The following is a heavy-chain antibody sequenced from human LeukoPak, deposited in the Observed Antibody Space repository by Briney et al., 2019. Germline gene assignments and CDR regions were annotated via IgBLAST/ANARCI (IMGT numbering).Heavy chain of an antibody. V-gene: IGHV3-21*01. CDR3: ARGTTGTTFAFCY. CDR2: ISSSSTDI. J-gene: IGHJ4*02. Sequence: PGGSLRLSCAASGFTFSTYSMNWVRQAPGKGLEWVSSISSSSTDIYYGDSVKGRFAISRDNAKNSLYLQMNSLRAEDTAVYYCARGTTGTTFAFCYWGQGTLVTVSS. D-gene: IGHD1-1*01. CDR1: GFTFSTYS.